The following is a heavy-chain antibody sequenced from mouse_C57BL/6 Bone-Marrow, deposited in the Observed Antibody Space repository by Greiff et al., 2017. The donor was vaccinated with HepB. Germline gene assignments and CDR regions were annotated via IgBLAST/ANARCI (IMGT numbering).Heavy chain of an antibody. J-gene: IGHJ2*01. V-gene: IGHV7-3*01. Sequence: EVMLVESGGGLVQPGGSLSLSCAASGFTFTDYYMSWVRQPPGKALEWLGFIRNKANGYTTEYSASVKGRFTISRDNSQSILYLQMNALRAEDSATYYCARYEGGYFDYWGQGTTLTVSS. CDR3: ARYEGGYFDY. CDR1: GFTFTDYY. CDR2: IRNKANGYTT.